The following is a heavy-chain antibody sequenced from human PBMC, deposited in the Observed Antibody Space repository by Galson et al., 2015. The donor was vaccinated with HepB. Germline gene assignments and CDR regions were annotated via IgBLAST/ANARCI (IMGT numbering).Heavy chain of an antibody. J-gene: IGHJ6*03. CDR3: TRRGPETGFYYYYMDV. V-gene: IGHV3-21*01. Sequence: SLRLSCAASGFTLSSYGMNWVRQAPGKGLEWVSFISSGSSYIYYAESVKGRFTTARDNARKSVHLQMHSLRAEDTAVYYCTRRGPETGFYYYYMDVWGKGTTVTVSS. CDR2: ISSGSSYI. CDR1: GFTLSSYG. D-gene: IGHD3-10*01.